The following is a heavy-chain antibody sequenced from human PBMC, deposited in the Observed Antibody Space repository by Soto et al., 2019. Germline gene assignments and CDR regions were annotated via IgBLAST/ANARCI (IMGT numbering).Heavy chain of an antibody. V-gene: IGHV3-23*01. J-gene: IGHJ4*02. CDR3: AKGENGTPFTNRLIAVAGSAFDY. D-gene: IGHD6-19*01. CDR2: ISGSGGST. Sequence: AISGSGGSTYYADSVKGRFTISRDNSKNTLYLQMNSLRAEDTAVYYCAKGENGTPFTNRLIAVAGSAFDYWGQGTLVTVSS.